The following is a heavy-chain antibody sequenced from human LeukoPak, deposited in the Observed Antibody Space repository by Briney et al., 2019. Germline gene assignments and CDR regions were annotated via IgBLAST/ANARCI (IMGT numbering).Heavy chain of an antibody. D-gene: IGHD6-6*01. V-gene: IGHV3-23*01. Sequence: GGSLRLSCAASGFTFSSYAMSWVRQAPGKGLEWVSAISGSGGSTYYADSVKGRFTISRDNSKNTLYLQMNSLRAEDTAVYYCARDSSSYVEPYYFDYWGQGTLVTVSS. CDR3: ARDSSSYVEPYYFDY. CDR2: ISGSGGST. CDR1: GFTFSSYA. J-gene: IGHJ4*02.